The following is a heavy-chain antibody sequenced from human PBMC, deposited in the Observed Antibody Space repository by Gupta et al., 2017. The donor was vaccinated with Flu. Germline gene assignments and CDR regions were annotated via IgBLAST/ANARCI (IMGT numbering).Heavy chain of an antibody. CDR2: IWYDGSNK. D-gene: IGHD2-2*01. CDR3: ARGGQYQLSRENY. V-gene: IGHV3-33*01. CDR1: GFSFGSYG. J-gene: IGHJ4*02. Sequence: QVQLVESGGGVVQPGPSLRLSCVGSGFSFGSYGMHWVRQAPGKGLEGVAIIWYDGSNKYYADSVKGRFTISRDNSKNTLFLQMNSLRAEDTAVYYCARGGQYQLSRENYWGQGTLVTVSS.